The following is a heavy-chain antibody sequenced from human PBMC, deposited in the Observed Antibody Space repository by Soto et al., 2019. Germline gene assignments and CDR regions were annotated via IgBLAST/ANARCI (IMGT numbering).Heavy chain of an antibody. CDR3: ARGGAAAHASVPYGMDV. CDR1: GGTFSSYA. D-gene: IGHD6-13*01. CDR2: IIPIFGTA. J-gene: IGHJ6*02. Sequence: GASVKVSCKASGGTFSSYAISWVRQAPGQGLEWMGGIIPIFGTANYAQKFQGRVTITADKSTSTAYMELSSLRSEDTAVYYCARGGAAAHASVPYGMDVWGQGTTVTVSS. V-gene: IGHV1-69*06.